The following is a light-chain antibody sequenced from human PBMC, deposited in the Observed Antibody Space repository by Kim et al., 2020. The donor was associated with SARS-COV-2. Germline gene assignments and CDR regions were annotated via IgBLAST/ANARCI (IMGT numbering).Light chain of an antibody. CDR1: QGIGDD. CDR3: LHYYSYPQT. J-gene: IGKJ2*01. Sequence: GAVGDSVTIACRSRQGIGDDLADYQHRSGRGPRLLVYGASRLNYWVPSRFSGSGSGSHFTLGISGLQPEDFATYYCLHYYSYPQTFGQGTKLEI. CDR2: GAS. V-gene: IGKV1-6*01.